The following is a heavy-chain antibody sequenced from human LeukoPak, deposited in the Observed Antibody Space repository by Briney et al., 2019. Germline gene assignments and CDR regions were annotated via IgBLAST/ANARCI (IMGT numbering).Heavy chain of an antibody. D-gene: IGHD3-3*01. V-gene: IGHV1-18*01. J-gene: IGHJ6*03. Sequence: ASVKVSCKTSGYTFTSYGISWVRQAPGQGLEWMGWISAYNGNTNYAQKLQGRVTMTTDTSTSTAYMELRSLRSDDTAVYYCARDRDLKYDFWSGLYYYYYMDVWGKGTTVTVSS. CDR3: ARDRDLKYDFWSGLYYYYYMDV. CDR1: GYTFTSYG. CDR2: ISAYNGNT.